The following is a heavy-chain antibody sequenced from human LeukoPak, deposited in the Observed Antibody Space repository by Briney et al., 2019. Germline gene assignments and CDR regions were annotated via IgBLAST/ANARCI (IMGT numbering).Heavy chain of an antibody. D-gene: IGHD3-16*01. V-gene: IGHV3-21*03. CDR3: ARDLGARGY. J-gene: IGHJ4*02. CDR1: GSTLRDYT. CDR2: TSSGGGVI. Sequence: GSLRLSCATSGSTLRDYTMNWVRQAPGKRLEWLSSTSSGGGVIFYADSVKGRFTISRDNGENSVYLQMNSLRAEDTAVYYCARDLGARGYWGQGTLVTVSS.